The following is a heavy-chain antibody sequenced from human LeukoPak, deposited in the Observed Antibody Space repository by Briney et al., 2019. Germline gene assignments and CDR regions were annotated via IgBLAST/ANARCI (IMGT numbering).Heavy chain of an antibody. Sequence: GASVKVSCKASGYTFTSYDINWVRQATGQGLEWMGWMNPNSGNTGYAQKFQGRVTITRNTSISTAYMELSSLRSEDTAVYYCARVNIRYDFSRGDYYYYYMDVWGKGTTVTVSS. D-gene: IGHD3-3*01. V-gene: IGHV1-8*03. CDR3: ARVNIRYDFSRGDYYYYYMDV. CDR1: GYTFTSYD. CDR2: MNPNSGNT. J-gene: IGHJ6*03.